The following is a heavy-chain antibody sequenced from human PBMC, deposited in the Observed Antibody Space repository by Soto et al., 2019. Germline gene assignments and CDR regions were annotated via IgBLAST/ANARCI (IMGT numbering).Heavy chain of an antibody. J-gene: IGHJ5*02. CDR2: IIPIFGTA. CDR3: ARDSGSNYGLNWFAP. D-gene: IGHD5-18*01. V-gene: IGHV1-69*13. CDR1: GGTFSSYS. Sequence: ASVKVSFKASGGTFSSYSISWVRPAPGQWLELMGGIIPIFGTANYAQKCQGRVTITADESTSPAYMELSSLRSEDTAVYDCARDSGSNYGLNWFAPSGHRTLVNLSS.